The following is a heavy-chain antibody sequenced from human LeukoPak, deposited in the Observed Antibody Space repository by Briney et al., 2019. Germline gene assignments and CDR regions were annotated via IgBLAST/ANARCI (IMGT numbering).Heavy chain of an antibody. J-gene: IGHJ4*02. CDR3: ARVSDDILTGYYDY. CDR2: ISSSSSTI. V-gene: IGHV3-48*02. CDR1: GFTFSSYS. Sequence: GGSLRLSCAASGFTFSSYSMNWVRQAPGKGLEWVSYISSSSSTIYYADSVKGRFTISRDNAKNSLYLQMNSLRDEDTAVYYCARVSDDILTGYYDYWGQGTLVTVSS. D-gene: IGHD3-9*01.